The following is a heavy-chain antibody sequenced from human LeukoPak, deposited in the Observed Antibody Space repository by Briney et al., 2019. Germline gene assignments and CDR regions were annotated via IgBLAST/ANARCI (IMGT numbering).Heavy chain of an antibody. D-gene: IGHD1-7*01. J-gene: IGHJ4*02. CDR1: CFTLINYW. CDR2: ITPHVRNI. Sequence: PGGSLLLSCSASCFTLINYWMNWGRRAPGKGGVGFSHITPHVRNIPYAHSLKAPSTISRHSATNTLYLQMNSLRVGDTAVYYCVRDGGGTTPYDCWGQGTLVTVSS. CDR3: VRDGGGTTPYDC. V-gene: IGHV3-74*01.